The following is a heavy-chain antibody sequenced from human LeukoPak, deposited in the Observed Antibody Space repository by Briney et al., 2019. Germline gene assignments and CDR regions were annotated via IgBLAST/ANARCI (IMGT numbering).Heavy chain of an antibody. CDR2: ISDSGSYT. J-gene: IGHJ4*02. V-gene: IGHV3-11*03. Sequence: GGSLRLSCAASGFSYIGYYMSWIRQAPGKGLEWVAYISDSGSYTNYADSVRGRFTISRDNAKKSLFLQMIDLRPEDAAVYYCARTVGRGPGGHFDYWGQGALVTVSS. CDR3: ARTVGRGPGGHFDY. CDR1: GFSYIGYY. D-gene: IGHD4-23*01.